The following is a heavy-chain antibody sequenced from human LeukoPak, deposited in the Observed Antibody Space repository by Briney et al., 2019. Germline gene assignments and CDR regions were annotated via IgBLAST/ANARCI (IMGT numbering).Heavy chain of an antibody. Sequence: GGSLTLSCSVSGFTFSSYTMNWVRQAQGKGLEWVSSIRYSSSYIYYADSVKGRLTLSRDTAKSSLYLQMNRLRAEDTAVYYCAREGGYSYGWYFDDWGEGTPVTLSS. J-gene: IGHJ4*02. D-gene: IGHD5-18*01. CDR1: GFTFSSYT. CDR3: AREGGYSYGWYFDD. V-gene: IGHV3-21*01. CDR2: IRYSSSYI.